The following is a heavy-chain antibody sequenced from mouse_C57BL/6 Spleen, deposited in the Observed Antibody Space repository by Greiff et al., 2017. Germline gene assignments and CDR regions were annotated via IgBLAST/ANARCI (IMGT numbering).Heavy chain of an antibody. V-gene: IGHV1-69*01. J-gene: IGHJ4*01. CDR2: IDPSDSYT. CDR1: GYTFTSYW. CDR3: ARSPYAMDY. Sequence: QFQLQQPGAELVMPGASVKLSCKASGYTFTSYWMHWVKQRPGQGLEWIGEIDPSDSYTNYNQKFKGKSTLTVDKSSSTAYMQLSSLTSEDSAVYYCARSPYAMDYWGQGTSVTVSS.